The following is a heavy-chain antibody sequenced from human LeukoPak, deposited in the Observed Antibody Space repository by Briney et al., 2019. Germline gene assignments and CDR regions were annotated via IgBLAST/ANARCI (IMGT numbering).Heavy chain of an antibody. D-gene: IGHD6-19*01. CDR1: GFTFNRYG. J-gene: IGHJ4*02. V-gene: IGHV1-18*01. Sequence: ASVTVSCKASGFTFNRYGISWVRQAPGQGLEWMGWISAYNADTNYAQKFQGGVTMTTDTSTSTAYMELRSLISDDTAVYYCARDPSNTSGRYAYFDYWGQGTLVTVSS. CDR2: ISAYNADT. CDR3: ARDPSNTSGRYAYFDY.